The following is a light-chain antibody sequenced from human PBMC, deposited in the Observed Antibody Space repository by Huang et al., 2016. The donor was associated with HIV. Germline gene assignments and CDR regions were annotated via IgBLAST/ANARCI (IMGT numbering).Light chain of an antibody. CDR1: QRVSSY. J-gene: IGKJ5*01. Sequence: EIVLTQSPATLSLSPGERATLSCRASQRVSSYLAWYQQKPGQAPRLLIYDASNRATGIPARFSGSGSGTDFTLTISSLEPEDFAVYYCQQRSNWLSITFGQGTRLESK. V-gene: IGKV3-11*01. CDR3: QQRSNWLSIT. CDR2: DAS.